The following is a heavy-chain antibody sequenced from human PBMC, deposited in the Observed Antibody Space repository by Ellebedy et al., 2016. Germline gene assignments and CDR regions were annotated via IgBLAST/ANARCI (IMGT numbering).Heavy chain of an antibody. CDR3: AGYSYGYWFDP. D-gene: IGHD5-18*01. CDR2: ISAYNGNT. Sequence: ASVKVSCKASGYTFTSYGISWVRQAPGRGLEWMGWISAYNGNTNYAQKLQGRVTMTTDTSTSTAYMELRSLRSDDTAVYYCAGYSYGYWFDPWGQGTLVTVSS. CDR1: GYTFTSYG. V-gene: IGHV1-18*04. J-gene: IGHJ5*02.